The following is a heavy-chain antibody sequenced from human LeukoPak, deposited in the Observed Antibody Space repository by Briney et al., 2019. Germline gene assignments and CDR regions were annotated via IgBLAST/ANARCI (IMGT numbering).Heavy chain of an antibody. CDR1: GITLSNYG. CDR2: ISDSGGRT. Sequence: GSLRLSCAVSGITLSNYGMSWVRQAPGKGLEWVAGISDSGGRTNYADSVKGRFTISRDNAKNSLYLQMNSLRAEDTAVYYCARDVYYDSSGTFGYWGQGTLVTVSS. V-gene: IGHV3-23*01. CDR3: ARDVYYDSSGTFGY. D-gene: IGHD3-22*01. J-gene: IGHJ4*02.